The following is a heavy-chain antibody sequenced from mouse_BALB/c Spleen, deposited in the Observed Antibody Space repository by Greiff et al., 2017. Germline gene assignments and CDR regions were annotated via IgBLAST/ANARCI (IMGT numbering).Heavy chain of an antibody. Sequence: EVKLMESGGGLVKPGGSLKLSCAASGFTFSSYAMSWVRQTPEKRLEWVASISSGGSTYYPDSVKGRFTISRDNARNILYLQMSSLRSEDTAMYYCAREGYYYGSTWYFDVWGAGTTVTVSS. CDR1: GFTFSSYA. CDR3: AREGYYYGSTWYFDV. J-gene: IGHJ1*01. CDR2: ISSGGST. D-gene: IGHD1-1*01. V-gene: IGHV5-6-5*01.